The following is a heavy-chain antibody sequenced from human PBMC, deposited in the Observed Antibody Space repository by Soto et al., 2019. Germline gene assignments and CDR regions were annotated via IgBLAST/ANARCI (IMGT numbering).Heavy chain of an antibody. V-gene: IGHV3-30*18. CDR1: GFTFSSYG. J-gene: IGHJ4*02. Sequence: GGSLRLSCAASGFTFSSYGMHWVRQAPGKGLEWVAVISYDGSNKYYADSVKGRFTISRDNSKNTVYLRMNSLRAEDTAVYYCAKDGSGSYHYFGYWGQGTLVTVSS. CDR2: ISYDGSNK. CDR3: AKDGSGSYHYFGY. D-gene: IGHD1-26*01.